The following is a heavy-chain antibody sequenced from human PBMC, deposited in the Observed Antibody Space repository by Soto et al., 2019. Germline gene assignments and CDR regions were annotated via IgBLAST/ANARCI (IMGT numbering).Heavy chain of an antibody. D-gene: IGHD5-12*01. Sequence: AGGSLRLSCAGSGFTLSDHYMSWIRQAPGKGLEWVSYISGSSSYTNYADSVKGRFTISRDNAKNSLYLQMNSLRAEDTAVYYCARTPRDGYNSAEYYFDYWGQGTLVTVSS. J-gene: IGHJ4*02. CDR3: ARTPRDGYNSAEYYFDY. CDR2: ISGSSSYT. CDR1: GFTLSDHY. V-gene: IGHV3-11*06.